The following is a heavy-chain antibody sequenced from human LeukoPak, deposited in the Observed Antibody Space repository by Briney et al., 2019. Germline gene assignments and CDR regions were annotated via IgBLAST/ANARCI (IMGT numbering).Heavy chain of an antibody. CDR2: IYYSGST. D-gene: IGHD6-6*01. CDR1: GGSIIGSG. Sequence: SETLSLTCTASGGSIIGSGSSWIRQPPGKGLEWIGYIYYSGSTNYNPSLKSRLTISIDTSENQFSLKLSSVTATDTAVYYCAREYSRSSGRGAFDIWGQGTMVTVSS. V-gene: IGHV4-59*08. J-gene: IGHJ3*02. CDR3: AREYSRSSGRGAFDI.